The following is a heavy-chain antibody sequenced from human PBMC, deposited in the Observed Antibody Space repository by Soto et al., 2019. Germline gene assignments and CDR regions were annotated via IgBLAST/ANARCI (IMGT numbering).Heavy chain of an antibody. D-gene: IGHD3-22*01. CDR1: GGSISSGGYY. CDR2: IYYSGST. CDR3: ARRTYDSSGYPSGFDY. Sequence: SETLSLTCTVSGGSISSGGYYWSWIRQHPGKGLEWIGYIYYSGSTYYNPSLKSRVTISVDTSKNQFSLKLSSVTAADTAVYYCARRTYDSSGYPSGFDYWGQGTLVTVSS. J-gene: IGHJ4*02. V-gene: IGHV4-31*03.